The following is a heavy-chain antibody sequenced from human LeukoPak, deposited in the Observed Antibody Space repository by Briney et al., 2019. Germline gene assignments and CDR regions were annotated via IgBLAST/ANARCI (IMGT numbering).Heavy chain of an antibody. CDR3: ARDASEGILWFDYGMDV. V-gene: IGHV1-69*04. J-gene: IGHJ6*02. CDR2: IIPILGIA. Sequence: SVKVSCKASGGTFSSYAISWVRQAPGQGLEWMGRIIPILGIANYAQKFQGRVTITADKSTSTAYMELSSLRSGDTAVYYCARDASEGILWFDYGMDVWGQGTTVTVSS. CDR1: GGTFSSYA. D-gene: IGHD3-10*01.